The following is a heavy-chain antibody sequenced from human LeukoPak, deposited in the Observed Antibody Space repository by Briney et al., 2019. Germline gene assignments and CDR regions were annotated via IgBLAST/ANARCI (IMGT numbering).Heavy chain of an antibody. Sequence: GESLQISCKGSGYIFTSYWIGWGRQLPGKGLEWMGIIYPDDSDTKYSPSFQAQVTISADKSISTAYLQWSSLKASDTAMYYCARLAFCTNAVCFSNYYYSMDVWGRGTTVTVSS. CDR3: ARLAFCTNAVCFSNYYYSMDV. V-gene: IGHV5-51*01. CDR1: GYIFTSYW. J-gene: IGHJ6*03. D-gene: IGHD2-8*01. CDR2: IYPDDSDT.